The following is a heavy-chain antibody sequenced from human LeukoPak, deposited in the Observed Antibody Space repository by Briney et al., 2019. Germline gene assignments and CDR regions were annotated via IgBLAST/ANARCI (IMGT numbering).Heavy chain of an antibody. J-gene: IGHJ6*02. V-gene: IGHV4-31*03. D-gene: IGHD5-18*01. CDR2: IYYSGST. CDR3: AREGDRAAMGLGYYGMDV. CDR1: GGSISSGGYY. Sequence: TLSLTCTVSGGSISSGGYYWSWIRQHPGKGLEWIGYIYYSGSTYYNLSLKSRVTISVDTSKNQFSLKLSSVTAADTAVYYCAREGDRAAMGLGYYGMDVWGQGTTVTVSS.